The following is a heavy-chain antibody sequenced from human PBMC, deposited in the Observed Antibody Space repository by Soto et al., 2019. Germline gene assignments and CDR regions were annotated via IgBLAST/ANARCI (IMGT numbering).Heavy chain of an antibody. V-gene: IGHV3-23*01. CDR1: GFTFSSYA. CDR3: AKDRVVVVPYDAFDI. Sequence: GGSLRLSCGASGFTFSSYAMSWVRQAPGKGLEWVSAISGSGGSAYYADSVKGRFTISRDNSKNTLYLQMNSLRAEDTAVYYCAKDRVVVVPYDAFDIWGQGTMVTVSS. J-gene: IGHJ3*02. D-gene: IGHD3-22*01. CDR2: ISGSGGSA.